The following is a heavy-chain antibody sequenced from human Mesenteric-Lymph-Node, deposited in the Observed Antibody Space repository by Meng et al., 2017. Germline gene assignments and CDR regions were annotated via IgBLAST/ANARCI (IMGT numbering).Heavy chain of an antibody. J-gene: IGHJ6*02. CDR3: ARDKTCGGDCYSGYYYYYGMDV. CDR2: ISSSGSTI. D-gene: IGHD2-21*02. V-gene: IGHV3-48*03. CDR1: RFNFSTNG. Sequence: LSLTCAASRFNFSTNGMMWVRQAPGKGLEWVSYISSSGSTIYYADSVKGRFTISRDNAKNSLYLQMNSLRAEDTAVYYCARDKTCGGDCYSGYYYYYGMDVWGQGTTVTVSS.